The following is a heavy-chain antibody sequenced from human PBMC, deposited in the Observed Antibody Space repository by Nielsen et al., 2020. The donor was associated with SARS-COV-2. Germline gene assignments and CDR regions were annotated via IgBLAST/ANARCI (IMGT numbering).Heavy chain of an antibody. CDR2: TYYRSKWYN. D-gene: IGHD6-19*01. J-gene: IGHJ6*03. V-gene: IGHV6-1*01. Sequence: SQTLSLTCAISGDSVSSNSAAWNWIRQSPSRGLEWLGRTYYRSKWYNDYAVSVKSRITINPDTSKNQYSLQLNSVTPEDTAVYYCARDAHSSGPYYYYMDVWGKGTTVTVSS. CDR3: ARDAHSSGPYYYYMDV. CDR1: GDSVSSNSAA.